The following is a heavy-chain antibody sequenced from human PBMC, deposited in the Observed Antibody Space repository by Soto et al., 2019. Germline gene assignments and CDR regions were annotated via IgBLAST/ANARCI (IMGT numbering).Heavy chain of an antibody. CDR3: ARCSVNSSGWYGPPPYYFDY. V-gene: IGHV1-18*01. D-gene: IGHD6-19*01. CDR2: ISAYNGNT. Sequence: ASVKVSCKASGYTFTSYGISWVRQAPGQGLEGMGWISAYNGNTNYAKKLQGRVTMTTDTSTSKAYMELRSLRSDDTAVYSCARCSVNSSGWYGPPPYYFDYWGQGTLVTVSS. CDR1: GYTFTSYG. J-gene: IGHJ4*02.